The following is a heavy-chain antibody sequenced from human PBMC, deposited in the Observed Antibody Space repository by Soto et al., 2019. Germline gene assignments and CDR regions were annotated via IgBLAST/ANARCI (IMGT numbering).Heavy chain of an antibody. J-gene: IGHJ4*02. CDR3: VRYCSTTKCPFDY. Sequence: PSETLSLTCTVSGGSISSGGYYWSWIRQHPGKGLEWIGYIYYSGNTYFNPSLKSRVTLSVDTSKNQFSLNLSSVTAADTAVYYCVRYCSTTKCPFDYWGQGTLVTVSS. CDR2: IYYSGNT. CDR1: GGSISSGGYY. D-gene: IGHD2-2*01. V-gene: IGHV4-30-4*08.